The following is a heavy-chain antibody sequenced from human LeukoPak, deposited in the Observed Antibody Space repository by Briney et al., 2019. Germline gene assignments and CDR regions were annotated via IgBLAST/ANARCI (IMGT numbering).Heavy chain of an antibody. CDR2: IYSGGTT. D-gene: IGHD3-22*01. CDR3: ATGTGRGVSYYDSSKPLFDY. J-gene: IGHJ4*02. Sequence: GGSLRLSCAASGVTVSGNYMSWVRQAPGKGLEWVAVIYSGGTTYYADSVKGRFTISRDNSKNTLYLQMNSLRAEDTAVYYCATGTGRGVSYYDSSKPLFDYWGQGTLVTVSS. V-gene: IGHV3-66*01. CDR1: GVTVSGNY.